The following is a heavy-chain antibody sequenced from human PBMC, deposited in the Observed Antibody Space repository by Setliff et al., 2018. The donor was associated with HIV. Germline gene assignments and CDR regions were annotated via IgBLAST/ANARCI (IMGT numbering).Heavy chain of an antibody. V-gene: IGHV1-18*01. CDR3: ARVRTYSDFYYPAPIPSYYFDF. D-gene: IGHD1-26*01. J-gene: IGHJ4*02. Sequence: RASVKVSCKTSGYTFISYGVTWVRQVPGQGLEWVGWISTYNGNTNYAQKFQGRVTMTTDTSTSAAYLELRSLRSDDTAIYYCARVRTYSDFYYPAPIPSYYFDFWGQGTLVTVSS. CDR1: GYTFISYG. CDR2: ISTYNGNT.